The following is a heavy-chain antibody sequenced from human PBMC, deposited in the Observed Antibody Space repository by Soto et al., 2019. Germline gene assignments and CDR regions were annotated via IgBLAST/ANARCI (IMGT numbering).Heavy chain of an antibody. Sequence: GGSLRLSCAASGFTFDDYAMHWVRQAPGKGLEWVSGISWNSGSIGYADSVKGRFTISRDNAKNSLYPQMNSLRAEDTALYYCAKEGYYYGSGSYYPYYFDYWGQGTLVTVSS. CDR1: GFTFDDYA. D-gene: IGHD3-10*01. V-gene: IGHV3-9*01. CDR2: ISWNSGSI. J-gene: IGHJ4*02. CDR3: AKEGYYYGSGSYYPYYFDY.